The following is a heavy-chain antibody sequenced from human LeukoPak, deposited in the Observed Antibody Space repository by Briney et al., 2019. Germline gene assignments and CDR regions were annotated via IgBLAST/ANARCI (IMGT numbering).Heavy chain of an antibody. V-gene: IGHV4-59*01. CDR1: GGSISSYY. J-gene: IGHJ4*02. CDR3: ARGWYSGSTIDY. CDR2: IYYSGST. D-gene: IGHD1-26*01. Sequence: SETLSLTCTVSGGSISSYYWSWIRQPPGKGLEWIGYIYYSGSTNYNPSLKSRVTISVDTSKNQFSLKLSSVTAADTAVYYCARGWYSGSTIDYWGQGTLVTVSS.